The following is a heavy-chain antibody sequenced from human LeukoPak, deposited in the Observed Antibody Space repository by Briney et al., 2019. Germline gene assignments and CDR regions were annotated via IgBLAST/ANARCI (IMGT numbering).Heavy chain of an antibody. V-gene: IGHV4-39*01. J-gene: IGHJ3*02. Sequence: SETLSLTCTVSGGSISSSSYYWGWIRHPPGKGLEWIGSIYYSGSTYYNPSLKSRVTISVDTSKNQFSLKLSSVTAADTAVYYCAREGRITMVRGVGTFDIWGQGTMVTVSS. CDR3: AREGRITMVRGVGTFDI. D-gene: IGHD3-10*01. CDR1: GGSISSSSYY. CDR2: IYYSGST.